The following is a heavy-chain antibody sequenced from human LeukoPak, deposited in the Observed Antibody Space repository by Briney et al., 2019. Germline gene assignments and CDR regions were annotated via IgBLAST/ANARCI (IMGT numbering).Heavy chain of an antibody. D-gene: IGHD2-8*01. CDR2: IYSGGST. V-gene: IGHV3-66*01. J-gene: IGHJ3*02. CDR3: ARDAYWTLYAFDI. Sequence: GSLRLSCAASGFTVSSNYMSWVRQAPGKGLEWVSVIYSGGSTYYADSVKGRFTISRDNSKNTLYLQMNSLRAEDTAVYYCARDAYWTLYAFDIWGQGTMVTVSS. CDR1: GFTVSSNY.